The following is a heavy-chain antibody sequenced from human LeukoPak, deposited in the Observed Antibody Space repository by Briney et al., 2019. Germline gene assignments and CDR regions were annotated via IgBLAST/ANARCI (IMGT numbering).Heavy chain of an antibody. D-gene: IGHD6-13*01. CDR2: MNPNSGNT. J-gene: IGHJ6*02. V-gene: IGHV1-8*01. Sequence: ASVEVSCKASGYTLTSYDINWVRQATGQGLEWMGWMNPNSGNTGYAQKFQGRVTMTRNTSISTAYMELSSLRSEDTAVYYCASCLSSSWYNPYYYYGMDVWGQGTTVTVSS. CDR1: GYTLTSYD. CDR3: ASCLSSSWYNPYYYYGMDV.